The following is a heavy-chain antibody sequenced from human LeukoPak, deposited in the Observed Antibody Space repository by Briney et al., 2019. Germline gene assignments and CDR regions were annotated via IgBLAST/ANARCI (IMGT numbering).Heavy chain of an antibody. V-gene: IGHV5-51*01. Sequence: GESLKISCKGSGYSFTSYWIGWVRQMPGKGLEWMGIIYPGDSDTRYSPFFQGQVNISAHKSISTAYQQSISLKASDTAMYYCASPDYYDSSGYSPGVGYWGQGTLVTVSS. CDR3: ASPDYYDSSGYSPGVGY. D-gene: IGHD3-22*01. CDR2: IYPGDSDT. CDR1: GYSFTSYW. J-gene: IGHJ4*02.